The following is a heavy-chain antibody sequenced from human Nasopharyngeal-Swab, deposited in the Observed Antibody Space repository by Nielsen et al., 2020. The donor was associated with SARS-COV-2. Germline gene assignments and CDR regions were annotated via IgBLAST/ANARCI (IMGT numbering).Heavy chain of an antibody. CDR2: IIPILGIA. CDR3: ARGDGRYYFDY. Sequence: SVKVSCKASGGTFSSYAISWVRQAPGQGLEWMGGIIPILGIANYAQKFQGRVTITADKSTSTAYMALSSLRSEDTAVYYCARGDGRYYFDYWGQGTLVTVSS. D-gene: IGHD5-24*01. V-gene: IGHV1-69*10. CDR1: GGTFSSYA. J-gene: IGHJ4*02.